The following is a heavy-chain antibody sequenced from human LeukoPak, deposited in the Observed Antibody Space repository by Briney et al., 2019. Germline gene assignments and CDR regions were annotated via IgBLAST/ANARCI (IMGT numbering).Heavy chain of an antibody. J-gene: IGHJ4*02. CDR3: ARPREKVNSGSYQLDY. CDR1: GGTFSSYA. CDR2: IIPIFGTA. V-gene: IGHV1-69*05. Sequence: SVKVSCKASGGTFSSYAISWVRQAPGQGREWMGGIIPIFGTANYAQKFQGRVTITTDESTSTAYMELSSLRSEDTAVYYCARPREKVNSGSYQLDYWGQGTLVTVSS. D-gene: IGHD1-26*01.